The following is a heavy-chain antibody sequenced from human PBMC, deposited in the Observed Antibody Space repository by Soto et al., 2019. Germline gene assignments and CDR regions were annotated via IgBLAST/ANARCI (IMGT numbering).Heavy chain of an antibody. J-gene: IGHJ3*02. CDR2: INPNSGGT. D-gene: IGHD4-17*01. CDR3: ARATTVTRGDAFDI. V-gene: IGHV1-2*02. CDR1: GYTFTGYY. Sequence: EASVKVSCKASGYTFTGYYMHWVRQAPGQGLEWMGWINPNSGGTNYAQKFQGRVTMTRDTSISTAYMELSRLRSEDTAVYYCARATTVTRGDAFDIWGQGTMVTVSS.